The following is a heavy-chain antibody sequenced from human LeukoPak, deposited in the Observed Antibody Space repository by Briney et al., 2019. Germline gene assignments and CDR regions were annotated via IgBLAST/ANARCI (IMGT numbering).Heavy chain of an antibody. V-gene: IGHV3-48*03. D-gene: IGHD2-15*01. CDR3: LAIIVVVAATQFDF. J-gene: IGHJ4*02. CDR2: ISSSGSTI. CDR1: GFTFSSYE. Sequence: PGGSLRLSCAASGFTFSSYEMNWVRQAPGKGLEWVSYISSSGSTIYYADSVKGRFTISRDNAKNSLYLQMNSLRAEDTAVYYCLAIIVVVAATQFDFWGQGTLVTVSS.